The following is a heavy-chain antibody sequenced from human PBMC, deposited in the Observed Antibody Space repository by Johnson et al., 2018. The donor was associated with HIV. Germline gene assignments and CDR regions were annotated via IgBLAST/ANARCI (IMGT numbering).Heavy chain of an antibody. CDR1: GFTVSRNY. Sequence: EVQLVESGGGLVQPGGSLRLSCAASGFTVSRNYMNWVRQAPGKGLEWVSVIYSGGSTYYADSVKGRFTISRDNSKNTLYLQMNSLRAEDTAVYYCARDLAGTERGNAFDIWGQGTMVTVSS. J-gene: IGHJ3*02. V-gene: IGHV3-66*02. CDR2: IYSGGST. CDR3: ARDLAGTERGNAFDI. D-gene: IGHD1-1*01.